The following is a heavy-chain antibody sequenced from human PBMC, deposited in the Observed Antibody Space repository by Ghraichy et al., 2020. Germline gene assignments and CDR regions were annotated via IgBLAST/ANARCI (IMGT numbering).Heavy chain of an antibody. CDR3: ARDRGGSYGIHYYYGMDV. D-gene: IGHD3-16*01. Sequence: GESLNISCAASGFTFSSYGIHWVRQAPGKGLEWVAVISYDGTNKYYGDSVKGRFTISRDNSKNTYLQMKNLRVDDTAVYYCARDRGGSYGIHYYYGMDVWGQGTTVTVSS. CDR2: ISYDGTNK. CDR1: GFTFSSYG. J-gene: IGHJ6*02. V-gene: IGHV3-30*03.